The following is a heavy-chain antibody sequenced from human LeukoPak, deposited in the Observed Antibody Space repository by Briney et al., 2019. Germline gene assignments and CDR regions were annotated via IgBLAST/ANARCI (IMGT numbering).Heavy chain of an antibody. D-gene: IGHD6-13*01. CDR1: GFTFSSYG. J-gene: IGHJ6*02. Sequence: GGSLRLSCAASGFTFSSYGMPWVRQAPGKGLEWVAVISYDGSNKYYADSVKGRFTISRDNAKNSLYLQMNSLRAEDTAVYYCARAYSSSWYPWYYYYGMDVWGQGTTVTVSS. CDR3: ARAYSSSWYPWYYYYGMDV. CDR2: ISYDGSNK. V-gene: IGHV3-30*03.